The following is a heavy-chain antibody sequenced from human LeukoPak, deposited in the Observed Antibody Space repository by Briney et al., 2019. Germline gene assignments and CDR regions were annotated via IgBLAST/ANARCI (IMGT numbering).Heavy chain of an antibody. CDR2: IYYSGST. CDR1: GGSISSYH. CDR3: ARGWSYNDY. D-gene: IGHD1-26*01. Sequence: SETLSLTCAVSGGSISSYHWGWIRQPPGKGLEWIAYIYYSGSTNYNPSLKSRVTISVDTSKNQFSLKLSSVTAADTAVYYCARGWSYNDYWGQGTLVTVSS. J-gene: IGHJ4*02. V-gene: IGHV4-59*01.